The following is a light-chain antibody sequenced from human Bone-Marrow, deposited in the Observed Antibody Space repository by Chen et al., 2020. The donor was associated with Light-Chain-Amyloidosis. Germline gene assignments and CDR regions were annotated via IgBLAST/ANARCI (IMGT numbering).Light chain of an antibody. CDR3: QRYNTYSRT. CDR2: KGS. CDR1: QSISIW. J-gene: IGKJ1*01. Sequence: DIQMTQSPSTLSASVGDRVTITCRASQSISIWLAWYQQKPGKAPNLLIYKGSSLESGVPSRFSGSGSGTEFTLTISSLQPDDFATYYCQRYNTYSRTFGQGTKVEI. V-gene: IGKV1-5*03.